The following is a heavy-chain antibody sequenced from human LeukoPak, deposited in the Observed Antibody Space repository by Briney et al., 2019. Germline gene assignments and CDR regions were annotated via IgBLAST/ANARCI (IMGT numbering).Heavy chain of an antibody. CDR2: INPNSGGT. Sequence: ASVKVSCKASGYTFTGYYMHWVRQAPGQGLEWMGWINPNSGGTNYAQKFQGRVTMTRDTSISTAYMGLSRLRSDDTAVYYCAREGYSSGWYEKGFDYWGQGTLVTVSS. J-gene: IGHJ4*02. CDR1: GYTFTGYY. V-gene: IGHV1-2*02. D-gene: IGHD6-19*01. CDR3: AREGYSSGWYEKGFDY.